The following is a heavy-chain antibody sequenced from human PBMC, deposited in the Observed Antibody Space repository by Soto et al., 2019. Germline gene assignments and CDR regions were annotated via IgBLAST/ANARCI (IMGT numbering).Heavy chain of an antibody. CDR2: INLSGGRI. CDR1: GYTFTNYY. CDR3: AREGPIDYYSGMDV. J-gene: IGHJ6*02. V-gene: IGHV1-46*01. Sequence: ASVKVSCKASGYTFTNYYMHWVRQAPGQGLEWMGVINLSGGRITYAQKFQGRLTMTRDTSTTTVHMDLGSLRSEDTAVYYCAREGPIDYYSGMDVWAKGPRSPSP. D-gene: IGHD2-15*01.